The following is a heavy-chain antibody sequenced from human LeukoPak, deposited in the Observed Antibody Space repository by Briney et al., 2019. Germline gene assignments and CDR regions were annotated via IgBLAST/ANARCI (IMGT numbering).Heavy chain of an antibody. Sequence: ASVKVSCKTSGYTFTDFYLHWVRQAPGQGLEWMGWINPNSGGTSSAQKFQGRVTMTRDTSITTVYMEVAWLTSEYTAIYYCARADRLDGGPYLIGPWGQGTLVTVSS. D-gene: IGHD2-21*01. J-gene: IGHJ5*02. CDR3: ARADRLDGGPYLIGP. CDR1: GYTFTDFY. CDR2: INPNSGGT. V-gene: IGHV1-2*02.